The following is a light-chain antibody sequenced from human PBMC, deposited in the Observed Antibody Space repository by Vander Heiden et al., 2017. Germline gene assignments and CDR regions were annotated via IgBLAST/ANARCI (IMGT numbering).Light chain of an antibody. V-gene: IGLV1-40*01. CDR2: GNS. CDR3: QSYDSSLSGRVV. Sequence: QSVLTPPPSVSGAPGQGVTISCTGSSANSGAGYEVHWYQQLPGTAPKLLIYGNSNRPSGVPDRFSGSKSGTSASLDITGLQAEDEADYYCQSYDSSLSGRVVFGGGTKLTVL. CDR1: SANSGAGYE. J-gene: IGLJ2*01.